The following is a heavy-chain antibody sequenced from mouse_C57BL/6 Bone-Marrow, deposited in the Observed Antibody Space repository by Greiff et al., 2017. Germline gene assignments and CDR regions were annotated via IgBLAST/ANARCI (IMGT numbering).Heavy chain of an antibody. J-gene: IGHJ1*03. CDR3: AREENYYGSSFYWYFDV. D-gene: IGHD1-1*01. Sequence: VQLQQPGAELVKPGASVKLSCKASGYTFTSYWMQWVKQRPGQGLEWIGEIDPSDSYTNYNQKFKGKATLTGDTSSSTAYMQLSSLTSEDSAVYYCAREENYYGSSFYWYFDVWGTGTTVTVSS. V-gene: IGHV1-50*01. CDR2: IDPSDSYT. CDR1: GYTFTSYW.